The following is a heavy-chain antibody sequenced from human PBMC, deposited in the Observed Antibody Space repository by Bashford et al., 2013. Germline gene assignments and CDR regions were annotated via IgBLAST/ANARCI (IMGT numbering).Heavy chain of an antibody. CDR3: ARGGVVNYDFWSGHQRSERWFDP. Sequence: WVRQMPGKGLEWMGIIYPGDSDTRYSPSFQGQVTISADKSISTAYLQWSSLKASDTAVYYCARGGVVNYDFWSGHQRSERWFDPGAREPWSPSPQ. J-gene: IGHJ5*02. D-gene: IGHD3-3*01. V-gene: IGHV5-51*01. CDR2: IYPGDSDT.